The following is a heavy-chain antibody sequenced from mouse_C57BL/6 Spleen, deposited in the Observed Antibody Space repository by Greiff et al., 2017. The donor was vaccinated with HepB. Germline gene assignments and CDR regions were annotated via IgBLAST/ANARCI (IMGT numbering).Heavy chain of an antibody. D-gene: IGHD1-1*01. V-gene: IGHV5-6*01. CDR1: GFTFSSYG. J-gene: IGHJ2*01. Sequence: EVMLVESGGDLVKPGGSLKLSCAASGFTFSSYGMSWVRLTPDKRLEWVATISSGGSYTYYPDSVTGRFTISRANAKDTLYLQMSSLKSEDTAMSYCARLTMTTVGPDYCDCWGQGTALTGAS. CDR2: ISSGGSYT. CDR3: ARLTMTTVGPDYCDC.